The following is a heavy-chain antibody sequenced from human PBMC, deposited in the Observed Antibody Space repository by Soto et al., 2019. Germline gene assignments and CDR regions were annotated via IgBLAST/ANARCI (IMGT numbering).Heavy chain of an antibody. V-gene: IGHV1-18*01. Sequence: QVQLVQSGAEVRKPGASVKVSCRASGYTFTNYGINWVRQAPGQGLEWMGWISAFNGNTNYAQKVQDRVTMTTDTSTSTAYMELRSLRSDATAVYYCARTLPGIPPGYWGQGTLVTVSS. D-gene: IGHD1-26*01. CDR3: ARTLPGIPPGY. J-gene: IGHJ4*02. CDR2: ISAFNGNT. CDR1: GYTFTNYG.